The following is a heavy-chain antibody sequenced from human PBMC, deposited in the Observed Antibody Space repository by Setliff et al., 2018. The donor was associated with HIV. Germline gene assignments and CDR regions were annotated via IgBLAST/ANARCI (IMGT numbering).Heavy chain of an antibody. Sequence: SETLSLTCAVYGGSFNTYYWSWIRQTPGKGLEWIGEINHSRSTNYNPSLKSRVAIFVDTSKNQFSLRLRSVTVADTAVYYCARGPYFYGSGSNYNPKWFDPWSQGTPVTVSS. CDR1: GGSFNTYY. J-gene: IGHJ5*02. D-gene: IGHD3-10*01. CDR3: ARGPYFYGSGSNYNPKWFDP. V-gene: IGHV4-34*01. CDR2: INHSRST.